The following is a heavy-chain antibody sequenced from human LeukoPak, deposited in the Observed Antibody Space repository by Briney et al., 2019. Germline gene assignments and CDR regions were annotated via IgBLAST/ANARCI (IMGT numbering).Heavy chain of an antibody. CDR1: GFTFSSYA. V-gene: IGHV3-64*01. CDR3: ARDSGSGLYYCFYIYV. D-gene: IGHD3-10*01. Sequence: GGSLRLSCAASGFTFSSYAMHWVRQAPGKGLEYVSAISSNGGSTYYANSVKGRFTISRDNSKNTLYLQMGSLRAEDMAVCYCARDSGSGLYYCFYIYVWGKGTTVTVS. CDR2: ISSNGGST. J-gene: IGHJ6*03.